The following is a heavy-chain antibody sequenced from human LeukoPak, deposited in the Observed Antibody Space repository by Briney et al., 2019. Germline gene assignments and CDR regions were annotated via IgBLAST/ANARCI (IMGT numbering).Heavy chain of an antibody. CDR3: ARGRGWVDH. CDR1: GFTFTAYA. Sequence: GGSLRLSCAASGFTFTAYAMSWFRQTPEKGLEWVANIHDDGIVTHYVDSVKGRFTISRDNARNSVNLQLNSLRVEDTALYYCARGRGWVDHWGQGTPVTVSS. CDR2: IHDDGIVT. D-gene: IGHD3-16*01. J-gene: IGHJ4*02. V-gene: IGHV3-7*01.